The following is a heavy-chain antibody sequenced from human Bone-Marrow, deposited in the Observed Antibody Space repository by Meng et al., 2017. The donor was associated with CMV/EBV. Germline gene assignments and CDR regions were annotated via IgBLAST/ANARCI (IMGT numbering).Heavy chain of an antibody. D-gene: IGHD5-24*01. V-gene: IGHV4-39*07. J-gene: IGHJ4*02. CDR3: ARVVEMAKYYFDY. CDR1: GGSISSTNSY. Sequence: SETLSLTCSVSGGSISSTNSYWAWIRQSPGKGLEWIGSIYYSGTTYYRPSLKSRVTISVDTSKNQFSLKLTSVTAADTAVYYCARVVEMAKYYFDYWGQGTLVTVSS. CDR2: IYYSGTT.